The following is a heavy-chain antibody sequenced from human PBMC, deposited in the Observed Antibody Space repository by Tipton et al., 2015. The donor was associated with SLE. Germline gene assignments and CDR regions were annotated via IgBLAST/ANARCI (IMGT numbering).Heavy chain of an antibody. CDR2: IKSKTDGGTT. V-gene: IGHV3-15*01. Sequence: LRLSCAASGFTFSNTWMNWVRQAPGKGLEWVGRIKSKTDGGTTEYAAPVKGRFTISRDDSKNTLYLQMNSLKTDDTAVYYCTTLLVGTTDYWGQGTLVTVSS. CDR1: GFTFSNTW. D-gene: IGHD1-14*01. CDR3: TTLLVGTTDY. J-gene: IGHJ4*02.